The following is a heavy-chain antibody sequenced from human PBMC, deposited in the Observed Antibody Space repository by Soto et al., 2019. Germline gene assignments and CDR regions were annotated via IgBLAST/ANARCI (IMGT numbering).Heavy chain of an antibody. CDR1: GGSISSGDYY. CDR3: ASYLYSSSSGWFDS. Sequence: PSETLSLTCTVSGGSISSGDYYWSWIRQPPGKGLEWIGYIYYSGSTYYNPSLKSRVTISVDTSKNQFSLKLSSVTAADTAVYYCASYLYSSSSGWFDSWGQGTLVTVSS. J-gene: IGHJ5*01. D-gene: IGHD6-6*01. V-gene: IGHV4-30-4*01. CDR2: IYYSGST.